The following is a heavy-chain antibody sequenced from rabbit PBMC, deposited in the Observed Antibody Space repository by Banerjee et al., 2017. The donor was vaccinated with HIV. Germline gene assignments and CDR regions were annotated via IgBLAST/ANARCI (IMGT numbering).Heavy chain of an antibody. Sequence: QSLEESGGDLVKPGGTLTLTCTVSGFSFSSNWICWVRQAPGKGLEWIACIDTNDGDTDYANWPKGRFTISKTSSTTVTLQMTSLTAADTAPYFCARNYVNAFDPWGQGTLVTVS. CDR2: IDTNDGDT. CDR1: GFSFSSNW. V-gene: IGHV1S40*01. CDR3: ARNYVNAFDP. D-gene: IGHD1-1*01. J-gene: IGHJ2*01.